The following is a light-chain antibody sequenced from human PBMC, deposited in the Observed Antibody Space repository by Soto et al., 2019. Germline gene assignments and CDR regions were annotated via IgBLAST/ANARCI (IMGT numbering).Light chain of an antibody. CDR3: QQYYASPPT. V-gene: IGKV4-1*01. CDR1: PNVLNTSKNKNS. CDR2: WAS. J-gene: IGKJ1*01. Sequence: DIVMTQSPDSLAVSLGEGATINCKSSPNVLNTSKNKNSLAWYQQKPGQPPKLLFSWASSRESGVPDRFSGSGSGTDFTLSISSLQPEDVAIYFCQQYYASPPTCGQGTKVEIK.